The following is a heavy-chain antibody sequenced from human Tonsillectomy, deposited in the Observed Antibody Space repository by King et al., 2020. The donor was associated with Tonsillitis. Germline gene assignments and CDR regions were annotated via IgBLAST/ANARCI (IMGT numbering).Heavy chain of an antibody. Sequence: QLVQSGGGLVQPGRSLRLSCAASGFTFDDYAMHWVRQAPGKGLEWVSGISWNSGSLGYADSVKGRFTISRDNAKNSLFLQMTSLRAEDTALYYCAKDMLGYRTLIDYWGQGTLVTVSS. CDR2: ISWNSGSL. V-gene: IGHV3-9*01. J-gene: IGHJ4*02. D-gene: IGHD5-18*01. CDR1: GFTFDDYA. CDR3: AKDMLGYRTLIDY.